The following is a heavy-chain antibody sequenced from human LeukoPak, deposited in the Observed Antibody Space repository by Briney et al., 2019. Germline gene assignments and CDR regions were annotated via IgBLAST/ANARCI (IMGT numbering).Heavy chain of an antibody. D-gene: IGHD2-21*02. Sequence: QPGGSLRLSCAASGFTFSSYSMSWVRQAPGKGLQWVATITQDGSEKYYVDSVKGRFTISRDNAKNSLYLQMNSLIGEDTAVYSCARGSDWHGYWGQGTLVTVSS. CDR2: ITQDGSEK. J-gene: IGHJ4*02. CDR1: GFTFSSYS. V-gene: IGHV3-7*04. CDR3: ARGSDWHGY.